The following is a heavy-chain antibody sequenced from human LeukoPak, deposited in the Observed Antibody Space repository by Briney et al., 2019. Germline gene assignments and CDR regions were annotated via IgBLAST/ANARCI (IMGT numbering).Heavy chain of an antibody. CDR3: ARGGSSSWWYFDF. J-gene: IGHJ2*01. CDR1: GYTFTRYY. CDR2: INPSGGGT. V-gene: IGHV1-46*01. D-gene: IGHD2-2*01. Sequence: ASVKVSCKASGYTFTRYYIHWVRQAPGQGLEWMGIINPSGGGTSYAQKFQGRITVTRDTSTTTVYMDLSSLRSEDTAVYYCARGGSSSWWYFDFWGRGTLVTVSS.